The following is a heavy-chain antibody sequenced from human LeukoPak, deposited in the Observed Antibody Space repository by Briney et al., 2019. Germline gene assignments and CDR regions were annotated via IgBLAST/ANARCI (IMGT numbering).Heavy chain of an antibody. Sequence: GGSLRLSCAASGFTFSSYAMSWVRQAPGKGLEWVSSISNSGGRTFYTDSVKGRFTISRDNSKITLYLQMNSLRAEDTAVYYCAESYNGYESTPDYWGQGTLVTVSS. J-gene: IGHJ4*02. CDR3: AESYNGYESTPDY. D-gene: IGHD5-12*01. CDR1: GFTFSSYA. CDR2: ISNSGGRT. V-gene: IGHV3-23*01.